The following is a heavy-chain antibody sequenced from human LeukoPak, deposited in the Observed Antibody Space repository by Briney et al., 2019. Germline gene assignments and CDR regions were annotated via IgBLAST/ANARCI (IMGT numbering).Heavy chain of an antibody. CDR1: GYTFTSYG. CDR2: ISAYNGNT. V-gene: IGHV1-18*01. J-gene: IGHJ4*02. CDR3: ARHRIAVAGYLSDY. D-gene: IGHD6-19*01. Sequence: ASVEVSCKASGYTFTSYGISWVRQAPGQGLEWMGWISAYNGNTNYAQKLQGRVTMTTDTSTSTAYMELRSLRSDDTAVYYCARHRIAVAGYLSDYWGQGTLVTVSS.